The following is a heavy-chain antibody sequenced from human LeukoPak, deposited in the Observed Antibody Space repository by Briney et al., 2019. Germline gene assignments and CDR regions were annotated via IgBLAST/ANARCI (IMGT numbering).Heavy chain of an antibody. CDR1: GFTFSNYW. D-gene: IGHD3-16*01. Sequence: GGSLGLSCAASGFTFSNYWMHWVRQAPGKGLVWVSRISSDGSSTIYADSVKGRFTISRDNANNTLYLQMNSLRGEDTAVYYCAREWDKGGGYYMDVWGKGTTVSVSS. CDR2: ISSDGSST. J-gene: IGHJ6*03. V-gene: IGHV3-74*01. CDR3: AREWDKGGGYYMDV.